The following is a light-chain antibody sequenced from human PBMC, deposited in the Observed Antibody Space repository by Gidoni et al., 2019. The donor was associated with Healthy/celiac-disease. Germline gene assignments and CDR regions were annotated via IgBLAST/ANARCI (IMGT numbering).Light chain of an antibody. Sequence: DIVMTQSPDSLAVSLGERATINCKSSQSVLYSSNNKNYLAWYQQKPGQPPKLLIYWASTRESGVPDRFSGSGSGTDFTLTISSLQAEDVAVYYCQQYYSTPRVFGQGTKVEIK. V-gene: IGKV4-1*01. CDR1: QSVLYSSNNKNY. CDR2: WAS. J-gene: IGKJ1*01. CDR3: QQYYSTPRV.